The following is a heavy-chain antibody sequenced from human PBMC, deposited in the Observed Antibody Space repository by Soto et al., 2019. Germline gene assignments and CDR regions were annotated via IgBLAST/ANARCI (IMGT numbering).Heavy chain of an antibody. CDR3: ARGVGRGYCSGGSCWSPWFEA. D-gene: IGHD2-15*01. CDR1: GCTFSSYA. J-gene: IGHJ5*02. CDR2: IIPIFGTA. V-gene: IGHV1-69*13. Sequence: GASVKVSCKASGCTFSSYAISWVRQAPGQGLEWMGGIIPIFGTANYAQKFQGRVTITADESTSTAYMELSSLRSEDTAVYYCARGVGRGYCSGGSCWSPWFEALGQRTLVNVSS.